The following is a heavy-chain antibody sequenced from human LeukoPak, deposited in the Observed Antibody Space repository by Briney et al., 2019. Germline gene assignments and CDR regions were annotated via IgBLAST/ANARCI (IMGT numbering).Heavy chain of an antibody. CDR1: GGSFSGYY. CDR3: ARHYYDRSDSYSFDY. CDR2: IFSSGST. J-gene: IGHJ4*02. V-gene: IGHV4-59*08. D-gene: IGHD3-22*01. Sequence: PSETLSLTCAVYGGSFSGYYWSWIRQPPGKGLEWIGYIFSSGSTNYNPSLKSRVTISEDTSMNQFSLKLSSVTAANTAVYYCARHYYDRSDSYSFDYWGQGTLVTVSS.